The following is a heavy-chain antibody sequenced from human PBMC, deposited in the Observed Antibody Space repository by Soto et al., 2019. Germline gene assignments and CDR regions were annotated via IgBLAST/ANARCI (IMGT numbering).Heavy chain of an antibody. J-gene: IGHJ3*01. CDR2: DIPVFDKA. V-gene: IGHV1-69*01. Sequence: QVQLVQSGADVKKPGSSVKVSCKTSGGSFGSSAISWVRQAPAQGLEWMGEDIPVFDKAIYAQNFQGRLTITADELTGTVFMELSSLRSEDTAVYFCARLRRDWGDAFDLWGLGTFVTVSS. CDR3: ARLRRDWGDAFDL. D-gene: IGHD3-16*01. CDR1: GGSFGSSA.